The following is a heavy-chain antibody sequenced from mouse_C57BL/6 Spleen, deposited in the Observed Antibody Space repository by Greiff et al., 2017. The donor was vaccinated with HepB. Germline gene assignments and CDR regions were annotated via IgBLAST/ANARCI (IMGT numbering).Heavy chain of an antibody. CDR3: ARESAEDYDGGFAY. D-gene: IGHD2-4*01. CDR1: GYTFTDYN. J-gene: IGHJ3*01. V-gene: IGHV1-22*01. CDR2: INPNNGGT. Sequence: EVQLQQSGPELVKPGASVKMSCKASGYTFTDYNMHWVKQSHGKSLEWIGYINPNNGGTSYNQKFKGKATLTVNKSSSTAYMELRSLTSGDSAVYYCARESAEDYDGGFAYWGQGTLVTVSA.